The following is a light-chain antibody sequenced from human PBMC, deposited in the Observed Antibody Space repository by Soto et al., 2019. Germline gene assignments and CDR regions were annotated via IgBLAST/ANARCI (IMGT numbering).Light chain of an antibody. CDR1: SSDVGGYNY. V-gene: IGLV2-14*01. CDR2: HVS. Sequence: ALTQPASVSGSPGQSITISCTGSSSDVGGYNYVSWYQQYPGKAPKLIIYHVSNPPSGVSDRFSGSKSGNSASLTISGLQAEDEADYYCSSYTTTSTYVFGTGTKVTVL. CDR3: SSYTTTSTYV. J-gene: IGLJ1*01.